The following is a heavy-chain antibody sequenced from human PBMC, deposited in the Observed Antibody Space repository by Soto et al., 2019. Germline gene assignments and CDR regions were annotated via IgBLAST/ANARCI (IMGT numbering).Heavy chain of an antibody. CDR2: ISGSGGST. J-gene: IGHJ2*01. CDR1: GFTFTSYA. CDR3: EKRTTGWYFDL. V-gene: IGHV3-23*01. Sequence: EVRLLESGGGLVQPGGSLRLSCAASGFTFTSYAMNWVRQAPGKGLEWVSVISGSGGSTYYADSMKGRFTISRDNSKNTLYLQMNSLRAEDTAVYYCEKRTTGWYFDLWGRGTVVTVSS.